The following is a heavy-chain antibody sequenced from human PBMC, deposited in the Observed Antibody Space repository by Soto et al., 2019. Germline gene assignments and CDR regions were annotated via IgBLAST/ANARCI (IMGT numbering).Heavy chain of an antibody. Sequence: QVQLQESGPGLVKPSQTLSLTCTVSGGSISTVNYWWSWIRQSPDMGLEWIGHIYNGGSTYNNPSLASXXTXSAXTSKNQLSLTLSSVSAADTAVYYCARGPSGDKVDSWGQGTLVTVSS. D-gene: IGHD7-27*01. CDR1: GGSISTVNYW. CDR3: ARGPSGDKVDS. V-gene: IGHV4-30-4*01. CDR2: IYNGGST. J-gene: IGHJ4*02.